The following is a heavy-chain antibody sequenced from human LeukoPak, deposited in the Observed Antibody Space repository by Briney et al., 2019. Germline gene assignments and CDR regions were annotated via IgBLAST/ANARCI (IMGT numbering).Heavy chain of an antibody. J-gene: IGHJ4*02. D-gene: IGHD6-19*01. CDR2: IIPILGIA. CDR1: GGTFSSYA. Sequence: GASVKVSCKASGGTFSSYAISWVRQAPGQGLEWMGRIIPILGIANYAQKFQGRVTITADKSTNTAYMELSSLRSEDTAVYYCARRHSSGWLYWGQGTLVTVSS. V-gene: IGHV1-69*04. CDR3: ARRHSSGWLY.